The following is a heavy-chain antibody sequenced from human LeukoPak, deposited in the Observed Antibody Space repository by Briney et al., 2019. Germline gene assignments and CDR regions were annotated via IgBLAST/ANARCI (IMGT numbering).Heavy chain of an antibody. J-gene: IGHJ5*02. D-gene: IGHD2-15*01. Sequence: ASVKVSCKAAGYTFTWYYMFWVRQAPGQGLEWMGRINPNSGGTNYAQKFQGRVTITTDTSISTAYMELTRLKSDNTAVYYCARGYCSGGSCYSVENWFDPWGQGTLVTVSS. CDR3: ARGYCSGGSCYSVENWFDP. CDR2: INPNSGGT. CDR1: GYTFTWYY. V-gene: IGHV1-2*06.